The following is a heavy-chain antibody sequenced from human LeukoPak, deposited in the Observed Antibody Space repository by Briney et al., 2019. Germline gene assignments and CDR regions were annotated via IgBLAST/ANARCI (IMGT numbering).Heavy chain of an antibody. CDR2: IDYGGST. D-gene: IGHD6-19*01. J-gene: IGHJ4*02. CDR3: AREYTLYRSGWFLDY. CDR1: GDSSYNRIYY. V-gene: IGHV4-39*07. Sequence: SETLSLTCTVSGDSSYNRIYYWGWIRQPPGKGLEWIGSIDYGGSTYYNPSLKSRATISVDTSKNQFSLKLSSVTAADTAVYYCAREYTLYRSGWFLDYWGQGAVVTISS.